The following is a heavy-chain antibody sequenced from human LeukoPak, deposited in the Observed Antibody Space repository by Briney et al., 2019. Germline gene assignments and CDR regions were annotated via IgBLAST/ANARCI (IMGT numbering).Heavy chain of an antibody. CDR3: ARIVVVPAAMLTMGYYGMDV. Sequence: GASVKVSCKASGYTFTSYGISWVRQAPGQGLEWMGWISAYNGNTNYAQKLQGRVTMTTDTSTSTAYMELRSLRSDDTAVYYCARIVVVPAAMLTMGYYGMDVWGQGTTVTVSS. CDR2: ISAYNGNT. D-gene: IGHD2-2*01. V-gene: IGHV1-18*01. J-gene: IGHJ6*02. CDR1: GYTFTSYG.